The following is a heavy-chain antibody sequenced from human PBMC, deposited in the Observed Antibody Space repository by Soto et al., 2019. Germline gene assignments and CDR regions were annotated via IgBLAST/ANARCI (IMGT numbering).Heavy chain of an antibody. Sequence: ASVKVSCKASGYTFTSYDINWVLRSTGQGLEWMGWMNPNSGNTGYAQKFQGRVTMTRNTSISSAYMELSSLRSEDTAVYYCARGRAYYDFPWGVWGQGTTVTVSS. J-gene: IGHJ6*02. CDR3: ARGRAYYDFPWGV. CDR2: MNPNSGNT. V-gene: IGHV1-8*01. D-gene: IGHD3-3*01. CDR1: GYTFTSYD.